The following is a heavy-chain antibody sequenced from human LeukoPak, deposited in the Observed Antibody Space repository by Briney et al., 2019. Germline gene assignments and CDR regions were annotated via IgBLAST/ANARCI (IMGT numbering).Heavy chain of an antibody. D-gene: IGHD1-26*01. CDR1: GFTFSSYA. J-gene: IGHJ4*02. V-gene: IGHV4-39*02. CDR3: TRDRGSWTVDW. Sequence: PGGSLRLSCAASGFTFSSYAMHWVRQAPGQGLEWIGTIDHSGTTYYNPSLESRLTISRDTSKNHFSLKLNSVTAADTAVYYCTRDRGSWTVDWWGQGTLVTVSS. CDR2: IDHSGTT.